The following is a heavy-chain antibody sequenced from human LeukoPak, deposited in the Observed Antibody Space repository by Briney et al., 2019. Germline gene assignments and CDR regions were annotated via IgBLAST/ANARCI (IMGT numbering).Heavy chain of an antibody. J-gene: IGHJ6*03. CDR1: GGSFSGYY. CDR3: ARPYSGYYYYYYYMDV. V-gene: IGHV4-34*01. CDR2: INHSGST. Sequence: PSETLSLTCAVYGGSFSGYYWSWIRQPPGKGLEWIGEINHSGSTNYNPSLKSRVTISVDTSKNQFSLKLSSVTAADTAVYYCARPYSGYYYYYYYMDVWGKGTTVTISS. D-gene: IGHD3-22*01.